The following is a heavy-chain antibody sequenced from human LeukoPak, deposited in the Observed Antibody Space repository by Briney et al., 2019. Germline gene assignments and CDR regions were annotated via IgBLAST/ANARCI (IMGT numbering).Heavy chain of an antibody. CDR3: ARGTGNAFDI. D-gene: IGHD1-14*01. CDR1: GGSISSGSYD. J-gene: IGHJ3*02. Sequence: SETLSLTCTVSGGSISSGSYDWSWIRQPAGKGLDWIGRVYTSGSTNYKPSLKSRVTISVDTSKNQFSLKLSSVTTADTAVYYCARGTGNAFDIWGQGTMVTVS. V-gene: IGHV4-61*02. CDR2: VYTSGST.